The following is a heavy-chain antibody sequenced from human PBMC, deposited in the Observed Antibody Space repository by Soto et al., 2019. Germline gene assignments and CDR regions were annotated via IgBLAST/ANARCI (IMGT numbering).Heavy chain of an antibody. CDR3: ARGDSTDCSNGVCSFFYNHDMDV. Sequence: ASVKVSCKASGYSFTDYHIHWVRQAPGQGLEWLGRINLKSGGTSTAQKFQGWVTMTTDTSISTASMELTRLTSDDTAIYYCARGDSTDCSNGVCSFFYNHDMDVWGKGTTVTVSS. CDR2: INLKSGGT. CDR1: GYSFTDYH. V-gene: IGHV1-2*04. D-gene: IGHD2-8*01. J-gene: IGHJ6*04.